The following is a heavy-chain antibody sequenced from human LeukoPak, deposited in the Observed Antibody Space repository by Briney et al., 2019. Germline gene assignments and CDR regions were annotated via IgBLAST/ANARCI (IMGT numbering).Heavy chain of an antibody. D-gene: IGHD1-26*01. CDR2: ISSSSSTI. Sequence: GGSLRLSCAASGFTFSSYAMNWVRQAPGKGLEWVSYISSSSSTIYYADSVKGRFTISRDNAKNSLYLQMNSLRAEDTAVYYCARTLVGATRPYYFDYWGQGTLVTVSS. CDR3: ARTLVGATRPYYFDY. J-gene: IGHJ4*02. V-gene: IGHV3-48*01. CDR1: GFTFSSYA.